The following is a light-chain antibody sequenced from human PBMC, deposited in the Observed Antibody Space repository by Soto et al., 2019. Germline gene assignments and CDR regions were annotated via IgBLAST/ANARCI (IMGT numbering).Light chain of an antibody. CDR3: NSYTSGSTWV. CDR2: EVS. J-gene: IGLJ3*02. Sequence: QSALTQPASVSGSPGQSITISCTGNSRDVGAYNYVSWYQQHPGKAPKLMIYEVSNRPSGVSNRFSGSKSGNTASLTISGLQAEDEADYYCNSYTSGSTWVFGGGTKLTVL. CDR1: SRDVGAYNY. V-gene: IGLV2-14*01.